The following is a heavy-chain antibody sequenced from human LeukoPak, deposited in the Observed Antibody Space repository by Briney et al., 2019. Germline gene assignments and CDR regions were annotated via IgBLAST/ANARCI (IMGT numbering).Heavy chain of an antibody. D-gene: IGHD2-21*02. CDR1: GGSISSNY. CDR3: ARAVTAIPHYYFDY. CDR2: IYYSGST. Sequence: ETLSLTCTVSGGSISSNYWSWFRQPPAKGLEWIGYIYYSGSTNYNPSLKSLVTISVGTSKNQFSLKLSSVTAADTAVYYCARAVTAIPHYYFDYWGQGTLVTVSS. V-gene: IGHV4-59*01. J-gene: IGHJ4*02.